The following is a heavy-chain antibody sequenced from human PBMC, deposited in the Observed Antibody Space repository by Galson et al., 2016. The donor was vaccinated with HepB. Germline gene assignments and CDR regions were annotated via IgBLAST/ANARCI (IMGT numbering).Heavy chain of an antibody. CDR2: IRQDGSDR. D-gene: IGHD2-15*01. J-gene: IGHJ6*02. CDR3: ARVGPPPEGYPSHWDGMDV. V-gene: IGHV3-7*03. Sequence: GSLRLSCAASGFTFSNYWMTWVRQAPGKGLQWVANIRQDGSDRTYVDSVKGRFTISRDNAKGSLYLQMNSLRSDDTAVYYCARVGPPPEGYPSHWDGMDVWGQGTTVTVSS. CDR1: GFTFSNYW.